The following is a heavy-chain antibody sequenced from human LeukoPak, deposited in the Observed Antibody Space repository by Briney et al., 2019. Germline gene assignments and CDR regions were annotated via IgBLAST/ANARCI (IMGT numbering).Heavy chain of an antibody. CDR3: ARHQYRVGIAAAGSVQIDY. V-gene: IGHV4-39*01. CDR1: GGSISSSSYY. CDR2: IYYSGST. J-gene: IGHJ4*02. D-gene: IGHD6-13*01. Sequence: SETLSLTCTVSGGSISSSSYYWGWIRQPPGKGLEWIGSIYYSGSTYYNPSLKSRVTISVDTSNNQFSLKLSSVTAADTAVYYCARHQYRVGIAAAGSVQIDYWGQGTLVTVSS.